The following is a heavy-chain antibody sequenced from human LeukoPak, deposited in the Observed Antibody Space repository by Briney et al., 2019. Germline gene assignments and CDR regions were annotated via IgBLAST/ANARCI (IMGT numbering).Heavy chain of an antibody. Sequence: SETLSLTCTVSGGSISSYYWSWIRQPPGKGLEWIGYIYHSGSTNYNPSLKSRVTISVDTSKNQFSLKLSSVTAADTAVYYCARGPEAVADPFDIWGQGTMVTVSS. J-gene: IGHJ3*02. D-gene: IGHD6-19*01. CDR3: ARGPEAVADPFDI. V-gene: IGHV4-59*01. CDR2: IYHSGST. CDR1: GGSISSYY.